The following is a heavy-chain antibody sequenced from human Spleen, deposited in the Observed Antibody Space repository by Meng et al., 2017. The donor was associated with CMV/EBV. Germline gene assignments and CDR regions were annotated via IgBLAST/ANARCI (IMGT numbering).Heavy chain of an antibody. CDR3: ARDAPSMTVAGGIDY. Sequence: ASVKVSCKASGYTFTSYGISWVRQAPGQGLEWMGWISTYNGDTMYAQNLLGRVTVTTDTSTTTAYLELRSLRSDDTAVYYCARDAPSMTVAGGIDYWGQGTLVTVSS. D-gene: IGHD6-19*01. J-gene: IGHJ4*02. CDR2: ISTYNGDT. CDR1: GYTFTSYG. V-gene: IGHV1-18*01.